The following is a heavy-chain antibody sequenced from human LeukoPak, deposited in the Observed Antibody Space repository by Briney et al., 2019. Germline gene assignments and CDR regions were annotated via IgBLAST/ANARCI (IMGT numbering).Heavy chain of an antibody. CDR3: ARGLWQQLGNDAFDI. CDR2: IYSGGST. CDR1: GFTVSSNY. V-gene: IGHV3-53*01. Sequence: PGGSLRLSCAASGFTVSSNYMGWVRQAPGKGLEWVSVIYSGGSTYYADSVKGRFTISRDNSKNTLYLQMNSLRAEDTAVYYCARGLWQQLGNDAFDIWGQGTMVTVSS. J-gene: IGHJ3*02. D-gene: IGHD6-13*01.